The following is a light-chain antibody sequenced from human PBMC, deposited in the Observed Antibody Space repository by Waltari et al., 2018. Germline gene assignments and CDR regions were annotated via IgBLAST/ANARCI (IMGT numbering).Light chain of an antibody. CDR1: ESVSRAV. V-gene: IGKV3-20*01. J-gene: IGKJ1*01. CDR2: GAS. CDR3: QHYLRLPVT. Sequence: CRASESVSRAVAWYQQKPGQAPRRLIYGASTRATGIPDRFSGSGSGTDFSLTISRLEPDDFAVYYCQHYLRLPVTFGQGTTVEI.